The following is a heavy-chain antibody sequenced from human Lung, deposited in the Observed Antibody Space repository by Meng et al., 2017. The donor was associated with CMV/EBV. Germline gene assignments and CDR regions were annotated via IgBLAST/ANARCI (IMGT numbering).Heavy chain of an antibody. CDR3: FVRPIDY. Sequence: GESLKISCIVSGFTFREYWMNWVRQATGKGLEWLASIKPDGSDTYYVDSVKGRFTISRDNAKNSVHLQMNSLRAEDTAVYYCFVRPIDYRGQGTLVTVSS. J-gene: IGHJ4*02. CDR2: IKPDGSDT. CDR1: GFTFREYW. V-gene: IGHV3-7*01. D-gene: IGHD6-6*01.